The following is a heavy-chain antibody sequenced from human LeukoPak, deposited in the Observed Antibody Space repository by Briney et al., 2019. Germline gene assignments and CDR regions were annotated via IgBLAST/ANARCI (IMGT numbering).Heavy chain of an antibody. V-gene: IGHV4-59*01. CDR2: IYYSGST. Sequence: SETLSLTCTVSGGSISSYYWSWIRQPPGKGLEWIGYIYYSGSTNYNPSLKSRVTISVDTSKNQFSLKLSSVTAADTAAYYCARGAYCSGGSCSLDWFDPWGQGTLVTVSS. J-gene: IGHJ5*02. D-gene: IGHD2-15*01. CDR1: GGSISSYY. CDR3: ARGAYCSGGSCSLDWFDP.